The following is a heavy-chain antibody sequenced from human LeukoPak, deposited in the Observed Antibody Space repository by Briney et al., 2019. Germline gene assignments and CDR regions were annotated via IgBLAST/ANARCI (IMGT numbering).Heavy chain of an antibody. V-gene: IGHV1-2*06. CDR2: INPSSGGT. D-gene: IGHD3-9*01. J-gene: IGHJ3*02. CDR3: ARDLGRYFDHDAFDI. CDR1: GYTFTGYY. Sequence: GASVKVSCKASGYTFTGYYMHWVRQAPGHGLEWMGRINPSSGGTNYAQKFQGRVTMTRDTSISTAYMELSRLRSDDTAVYYCARDLGRYFDHDAFDIWGQGTMVTVSS.